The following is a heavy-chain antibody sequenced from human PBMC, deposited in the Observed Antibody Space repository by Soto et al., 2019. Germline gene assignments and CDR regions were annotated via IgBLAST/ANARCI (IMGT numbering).Heavy chain of an antibody. Sequence: QVQLVQSGAEVKKPGSSVKVSCKASGGTFSSYAISWVRQAPGQGLEWMGGIIPIFGTANYAQKFQGRVTITADESTSTAYMELSSLRSEDTAVYYCARGQGIQLWLGDYYYYGMDGWGQGTTVTVSS. CDR3: ARGQGIQLWLGDYYYYGMDG. CDR1: GGTFSSYA. D-gene: IGHD5-18*01. V-gene: IGHV1-69*01. CDR2: IIPIFGTA. J-gene: IGHJ6*02.